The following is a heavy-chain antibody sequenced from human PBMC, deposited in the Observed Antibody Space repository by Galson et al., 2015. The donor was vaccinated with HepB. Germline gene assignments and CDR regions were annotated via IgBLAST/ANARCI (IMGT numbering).Heavy chain of an antibody. V-gene: IGHV3-23*01. Sequence: SLRLSCAASGFTFSSYAMSWVRQAPGKGLEWVSAISGSGGSTYYADSGKGRFTISRDNSKNTLYLQMNSLRAEDTAVYYCAKDRRVVVPAANDAFDIWGQGTMGTVSS. CDR1: GFTFSSYA. D-gene: IGHD2-2*01. CDR3: AKDRRVVVPAANDAFDI. CDR2: ISGSGGST. J-gene: IGHJ3*02.